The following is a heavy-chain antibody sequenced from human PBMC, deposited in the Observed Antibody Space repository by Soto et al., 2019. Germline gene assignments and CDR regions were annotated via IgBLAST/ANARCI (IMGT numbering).Heavy chain of an antibody. Sequence: KPSETLSLTCGISGGSFSTYYSAWIRQPPGKGLEWIGGIYHTGGTIYNPSLKSRVIISLDISKNQFSLKLASVTAADTAMYYCARASTVWLQSPAPLGHWGQGMLVTVSS. J-gene: IGHJ4*02. D-gene: IGHD3-16*01. CDR3: ARASTVWLQSPAPLGH. CDR2: IYHTGGT. CDR1: GGSFSTYY. V-gene: IGHV4-34*01.